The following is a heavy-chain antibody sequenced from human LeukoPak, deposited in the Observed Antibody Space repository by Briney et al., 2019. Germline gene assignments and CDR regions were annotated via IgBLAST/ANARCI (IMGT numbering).Heavy chain of an antibody. CDR1: GGSISSYY. J-gene: IGHJ2*01. CDR3: ARDPYCSGGSCCWYFDL. D-gene: IGHD2-15*01. CDR2: IYTSGST. V-gene: IGHV4-4*07. Sequence: SETLSLTCTVSGGSISSYYWSWIRQPAGKGLEWIGRIYTSGSTNYNPSLKSRVTMSVDTSKNQFSLKLSSVTAADTAVYYCARDPYCSGGSCCWYFDLWGRGTLVTVSS.